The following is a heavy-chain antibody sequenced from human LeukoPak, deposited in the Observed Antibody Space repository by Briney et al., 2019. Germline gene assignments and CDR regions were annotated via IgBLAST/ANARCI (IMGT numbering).Heavy chain of an antibody. J-gene: IGHJ4*02. V-gene: IGHV1-2*02. D-gene: IGHD2-8*01. Sequence: ASVKVSCKASGYTLTGYYMHWVRQAPGQGLEWMGWINPNSGGTNYAQKLRGRVTMTTDTSTSTAYMELRSLRSDDTAVYYCARVSGVSDYWGQGTLVTVSS. CDR1: GYTLTGYY. CDR2: INPNSGGT. CDR3: ARVSGVSDY.